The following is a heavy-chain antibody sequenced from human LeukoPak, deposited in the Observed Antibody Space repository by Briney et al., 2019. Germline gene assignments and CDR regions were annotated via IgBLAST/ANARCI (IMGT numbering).Heavy chain of an antibody. Sequence: SVKVSCKASGGTFSSYAVSWVRQAPGQGLEWMGGIIPIFGTANYAQKFQGRVTIATDESTSTAYMELSSLRSEDAAVYYCAREGGSGTYYRDFWGQGTLVTVSS. CDR3: AREGGSGTYYRDF. J-gene: IGHJ4*02. CDR1: GGTFSSYA. V-gene: IGHV1-69*05. CDR2: IIPIFGTA. D-gene: IGHD3-10*01.